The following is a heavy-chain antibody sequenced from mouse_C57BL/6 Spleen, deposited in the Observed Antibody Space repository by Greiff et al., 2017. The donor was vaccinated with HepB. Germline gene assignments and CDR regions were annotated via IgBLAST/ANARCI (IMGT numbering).Heavy chain of an antibody. Sequence: VQLQQSGPELVKPGASVKISCKASGYSFTGYYMNWVKQSPEKSLEWIGEINPSTGGTTYNQKFKAKATLTVDKSSSTAYMQLKSLTSEDSAVYYCAREGRGGFDYWGQGTTLTVSS. CDR1: GYSFTGYY. CDR2: INPSTGGT. V-gene: IGHV1-42*01. CDR3: AREGRGGFDY. J-gene: IGHJ2*01.